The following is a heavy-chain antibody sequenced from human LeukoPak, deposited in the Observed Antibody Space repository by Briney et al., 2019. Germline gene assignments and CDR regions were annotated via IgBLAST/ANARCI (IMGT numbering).Heavy chain of an antibody. D-gene: IGHD3-3*01. V-gene: IGHV3-48*03. CDR3: ARVKRDYDFWSGYRKDYYYYGMDV. CDR2: ISSSGSTI. CDR1: GFTFSSYE. J-gene: IGHJ6*02. Sequence: GGSLRLSCAASGFTFSSYEMNWVRQAPGKGLEWVSYISSSGSTIYYADSVKGRFTISRDNAKNSLYLQMNSLRAEDTAVYYCARVKRDYDFWSGYRKDYYYYGMDVWGQGTTVTVSS.